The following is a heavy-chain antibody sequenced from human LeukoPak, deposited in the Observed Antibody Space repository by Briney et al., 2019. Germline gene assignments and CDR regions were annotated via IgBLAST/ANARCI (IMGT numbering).Heavy chain of an antibody. J-gene: IGHJ4*02. Sequence: ASVEVSCKASGYTFTSYYMHWVRQAPGQGLEWMGIINPSGGSTSYAQKFQGRVTMTRDTSISTAYMELSRLRSDDTAVYYCARDLVAAAGTPPPGWSQGTLVTVSS. CDR3: ARDLVAAAGTPPPG. CDR2: INPSGGST. V-gene: IGHV1-46*01. D-gene: IGHD6-13*01. CDR1: GYTFTSYY.